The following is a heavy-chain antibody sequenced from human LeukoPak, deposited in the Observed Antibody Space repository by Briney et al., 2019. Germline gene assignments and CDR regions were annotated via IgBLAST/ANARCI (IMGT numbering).Heavy chain of an antibody. V-gene: IGHV3-64D*09. CDR3: VKGCSSTSCQEIGNY. Sequence: GGSLRLSCSVSGFTFSTYAIHWVRQAPGKGLEYVSDISSNGGATYYAGSVKGRFTISRDNSKNTLYLQMSRLRGEDPAVYYCVKGCSSTSCQEIGNYGGEGTLVTVS. J-gene: IGHJ4*02. CDR1: GFTFSTYA. D-gene: IGHD2-2*01. CDR2: ISSNGGAT.